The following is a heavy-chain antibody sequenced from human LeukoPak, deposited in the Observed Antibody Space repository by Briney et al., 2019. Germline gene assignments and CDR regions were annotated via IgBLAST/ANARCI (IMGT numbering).Heavy chain of an antibody. CDR3: ARTTIFGVVIRGAFDI. CDR1: GYTFTCCG. V-gene: IGHV1-18*01. J-gene: IGHJ3*02. Sequence: ASVKVSRKCSGYTFTCCGFSWVRQAPGPGLERMGWISVYNGSRNHAQKLQGRVTMTTDTSTSTAYMELRSLRSDDTAVYYCARTTIFGVVIRGAFDIWGQGTTVTVSS. D-gene: IGHD3-3*01. CDR2: ISVYNGSR.